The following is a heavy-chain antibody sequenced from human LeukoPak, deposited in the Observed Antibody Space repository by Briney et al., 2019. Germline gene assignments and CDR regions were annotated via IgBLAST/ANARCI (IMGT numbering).Heavy chain of an antibody. D-gene: IGHD3-9*01. J-gene: IGHJ4*02. Sequence: SETLSLTCTVSGGSFSTYYWSWIRQSAGKGLEWIGRIYASGSTNFNPSLKSRVTMSVDTSRNQFSLRLSSVTAADTAVYYCARGNDILTGYYYFDYWGQGTLVTVSS. V-gene: IGHV4-4*07. CDR2: IYASGST. CDR3: ARGNDILTGYYYFDY. CDR1: GGSFSTYY.